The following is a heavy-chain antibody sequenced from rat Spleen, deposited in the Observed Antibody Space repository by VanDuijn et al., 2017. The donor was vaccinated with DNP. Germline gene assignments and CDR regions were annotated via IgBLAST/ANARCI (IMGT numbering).Heavy chain of an antibody. V-gene: IGHV5-7*01. CDR1: GFTFSDYN. CDR2: IFYDGITT. CDR3: SRRGYRYNCDYALDV. J-gene: IGHJ4*01. Sequence: EVQLVESGGGLVQPGRSLKLSCAASGFTFSDYNMAWVRQAPKKGLEWVATIFYDGITTYYGDYVKGRFIISRDNVKATLYLQMASLTSEDTATYFCSRRGYRYNCDYALDVWGQGTSVTVSS. D-gene: IGHD1-5*01.